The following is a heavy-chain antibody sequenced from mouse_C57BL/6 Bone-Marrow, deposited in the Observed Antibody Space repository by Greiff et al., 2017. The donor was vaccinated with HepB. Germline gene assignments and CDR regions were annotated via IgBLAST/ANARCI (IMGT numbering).Heavy chain of an antibody. V-gene: IGHV3-6*01. J-gene: IGHJ3*01. CDR2: ISYDGSN. CDR3: ASRFAY. CDR1: GYSITSGYY. Sequence: EVQLVESGPGLVTPSQSLSLTCSVTGYSITSGYYWNWIRQFPGNKLEWMGYISYDGSNNYNPSLNNRISITRDTSKNQFFLKLNSVTTEDTATYDCASRFAYWGQGTLVTVFA.